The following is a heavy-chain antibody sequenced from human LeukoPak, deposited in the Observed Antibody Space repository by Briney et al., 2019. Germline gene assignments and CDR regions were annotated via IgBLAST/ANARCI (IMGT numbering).Heavy chain of an antibody. CDR1: GSSISSYY. J-gene: IGHJ4*02. V-gene: IGHV4-59*01. CDR3: ARDKAGSSSLDY. CDR2: IYSSGST. D-gene: IGHD1-26*01. Sequence: SETLSLTCTVTGSSISSYYWSWIRQPPGKGLEWIGYIYSSGSTNYNPSLESRVTMSVDKSKNQFSLKLSSVTVADTAVYYCARDKAGSSSLDYWGQGTLVTVSS.